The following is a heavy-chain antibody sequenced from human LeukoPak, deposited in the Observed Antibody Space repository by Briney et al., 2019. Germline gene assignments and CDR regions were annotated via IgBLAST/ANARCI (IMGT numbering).Heavy chain of an antibody. J-gene: IGHJ4*02. Sequence: GGSLRLSCAASGFTFSSYSMNWVRQAPGKGLEWVSSISSSSSCIYYADSVKGRFTISRDNAKNSLYLQMNALRAEDTAMYYCARDMAFLGGGDSSGQVSAYPFPFDYWGQGTLVTVSS. CDR3: ARDMAFLGGGDSSGQVSAYPFPFDY. V-gene: IGHV3-21*01. CDR1: GFTFSSYS. D-gene: IGHD3-22*01. CDR2: ISSSSSCI.